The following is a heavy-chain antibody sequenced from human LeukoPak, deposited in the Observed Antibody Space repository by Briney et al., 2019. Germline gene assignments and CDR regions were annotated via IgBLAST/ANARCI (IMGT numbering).Heavy chain of an antibody. D-gene: IGHD3-16*01. J-gene: IGHJ5*02. CDR2: IYWDDDK. V-gene: IGHV2-5*02. CDR3: AHPRGRPIDNWFDP. Sequence: ESGPTLVKPTQTLTLTCTFSGFSLSTSGVGVGWIRQPPGKALEWLALIYWDDDKRYSPSLKSRLTITKDTSKNQVVLTMTNMDPVDAATYYCAHPRGRPIDNWFDPWGQGTLVTVSS. CDR1: GFSLSTSGVG.